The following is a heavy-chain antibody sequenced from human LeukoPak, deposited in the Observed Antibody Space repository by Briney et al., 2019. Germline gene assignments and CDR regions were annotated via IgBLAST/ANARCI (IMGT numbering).Heavy chain of an antibody. J-gene: IGHJ6*02. CDR2: IWYDGSNK. Sequence: GGSLRLSCAASGFTFSSYGMHWVRQAPGKGLEWVAAIWYDGSNKYYADSVKGRFTISRDNSKNTLYLQMNSLRAEDTAVYYCARVGGSYYGTYYYYGTDVWGQGTTVTVSS. CDR1: GFTFSSYG. V-gene: IGHV3-33*01. D-gene: IGHD1-26*01. CDR3: ARVGGSYYGTYYYYGTDV.